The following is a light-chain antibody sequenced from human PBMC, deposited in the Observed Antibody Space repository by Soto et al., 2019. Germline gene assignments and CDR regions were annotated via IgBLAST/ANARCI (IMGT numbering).Light chain of an antibody. J-gene: IGLJ1*01. CDR2: DVS. V-gene: IGLV2-11*01. CDR1: SSDVGDYNY. Sequence: QSALTQPRSVSGSPGQSVTISCTGTSSDVGDYNYVSWYQHHPGKAPKLTIYDVSKRPSGVPDRFSGSKSGNTASLTISGLQAEDEADYYCCSYADSYTYVFGTGTKVTVL. CDR3: CSYADSYTYV.